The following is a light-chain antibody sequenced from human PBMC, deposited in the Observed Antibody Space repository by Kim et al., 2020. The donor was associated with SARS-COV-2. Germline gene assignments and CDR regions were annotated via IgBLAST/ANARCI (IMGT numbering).Light chain of an antibody. CDR1: QSISSY. V-gene: IGKV1-39*01. CDR3: QPRYSTPLMFS. J-gene: IGKJ2*01. CDR2: AAS. Sequence: DIQMTQSPSSLSASVGDRVTITCRASQSISSYLNWYQQKPGKAPKLLIYAASSLQSGVPSRFSGSGSGTDFTLTISSLQPEEIAPYHWQPRYSTPLMFSSGQGTNLE.